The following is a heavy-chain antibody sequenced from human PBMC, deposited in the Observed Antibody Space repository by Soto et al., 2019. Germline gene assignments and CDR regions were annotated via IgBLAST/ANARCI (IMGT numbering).Heavy chain of an antibody. D-gene: IGHD3-10*01. V-gene: IGHV1-69*02. Sequence: QVQLVQSGAEVKKPGSSVKVSCKASGGTFSSYTISWVRQAPGQGLEWMGRIIPILGIPNYAQKFQGRVTIHADKSTSTAYMELSSLRAEATAVYYCARFRGSYGMDVWGQGTTVTVSS. CDR2: IIPILGIP. CDR1: GGTFSSYT. J-gene: IGHJ6*02. CDR3: ARFRGSYGMDV.